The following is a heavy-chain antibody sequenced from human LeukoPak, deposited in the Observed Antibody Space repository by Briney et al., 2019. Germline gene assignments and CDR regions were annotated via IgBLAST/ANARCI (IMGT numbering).Heavy chain of an antibody. V-gene: IGHV4-39*07. D-gene: IGHD1-26*01. CDR2: IYYSGST. J-gene: IGHJ4*02. CDR3: ARDAGGMAFDY. Sequence: TSETLSLTCTVSGGSISSSRSYWGWIRQPPGKGLEWIGTIYYSGSTSYNPSLKSRVTISVDTSKNQFSLKLSSVTAADTAVYYCARDAGGMAFDYWGQGTLVTVSS. CDR1: GGSISSSRSY.